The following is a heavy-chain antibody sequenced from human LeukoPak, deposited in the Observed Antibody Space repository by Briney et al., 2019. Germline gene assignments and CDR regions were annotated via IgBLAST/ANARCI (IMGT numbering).Heavy chain of an antibody. D-gene: IGHD2-2*01. CDR2: ISSSSSYT. V-gene: IGHV3-11*06. J-gene: IGHJ4*02. CDR1: GFTFSDYY. Sequence: GGSLRLSCAASGFTFSDYYMSWIRQVPGKGLEWVSYISSSSSYTNYADSVKGRFTISRDNAKNSLYLQMNSLRAEDTAVYYCARESCSSTSCAFDYWGQGTLVTVSS. CDR3: ARESCSSTSCAFDY.